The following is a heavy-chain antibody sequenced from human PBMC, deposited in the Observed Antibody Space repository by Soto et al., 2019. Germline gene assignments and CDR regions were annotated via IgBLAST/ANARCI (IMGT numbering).Heavy chain of an antibody. CDR2: ISYDGSNK. D-gene: IGHD3-22*01. J-gene: IGHJ3*02. CDR1: GFTFSSYG. V-gene: IGHV3-30*18. CDR3: AXDXYXXSGYFAFDI. Sequence: QVQLVESGGGVVQPGRSLRLSCAASGFTFSSYGMHWVRQAPGXGLXWVAVISYDGSNKYYADSVKGRFTISRDNSKNTLYLQMNSLRAEDTAVYYCAXDXYXXSGYFAFDIWGQGTMVTVSS.